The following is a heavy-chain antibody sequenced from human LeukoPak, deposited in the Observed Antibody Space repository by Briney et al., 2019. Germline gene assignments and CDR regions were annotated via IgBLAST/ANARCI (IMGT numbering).Heavy chain of an antibody. CDR2: TFYTGCN. CDR3: ARAVPMQIWWETAFDP. CDR1: GGSMTSGNYY. J-gene: IGHJ5*02. D-gene: IGHD1-26*01. Sequence: PSETLSLTCTVSGGSMTSGNYYWTWIRQRPGRGLEWVVHTFYTGCNYYNASLQNRLSISVDTYKNQFSLNLTSVTAADTAVYFRARAVPMQIWWETAFDPWGQGTQVTVSS. V-gene: IGHV4-30-4*08.